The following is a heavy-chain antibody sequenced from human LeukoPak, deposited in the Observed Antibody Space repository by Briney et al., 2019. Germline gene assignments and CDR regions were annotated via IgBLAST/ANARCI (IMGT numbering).Heavy chain of an antibody. V-gene: IGHV3-74*01. CDR1: GFTFSSYW. Sequence: GVSLRLSCAASGFTFSSYWMHWVRQAPGKGLVWVSRMWRDGSITFYADSVRGRFTIYRENAKNTLYLQMSSLRAEDTAVYYCARGDYFDNWGQGTVVTVSS. CDR3: ARGDYFDN. J-gene: IGHJ4*02. CDR2: MWRDGSIT.